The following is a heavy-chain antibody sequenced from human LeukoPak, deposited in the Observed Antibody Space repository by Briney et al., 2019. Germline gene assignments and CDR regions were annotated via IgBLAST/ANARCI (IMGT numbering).Heavy chain of an antibody. CDR1: GYTLTELS. CDR3: ARDGSGSYYSRPFDY. D-gene: IGHD3-10*01. CDR2: FDPEDGET. V-gene: IGHV1-24*01. Sequence: ASVKVSCKVSGYTLTELSMHWVRQAPGKGLGWMGGFDPEDGETIYAQKFQCRVTITADKSTSTAYMELSSLRYEDTAVYYCARDGSGSYYSRPFDYWGQGTLVTVSS. J-gene: IGHJ4*02.